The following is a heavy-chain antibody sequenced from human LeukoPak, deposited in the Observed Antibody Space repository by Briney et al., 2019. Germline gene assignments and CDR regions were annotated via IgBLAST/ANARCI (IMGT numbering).Heavy chain of an antibody. V-gene: IGHV4-34*01. J-gene: IGHJ4*02. CDR2: INHRGAT. Sequence: KPSETLSLTCAVFGGSLSDHDWSWIRQPPGKGPEGIGEINHRGATNYNPSLKSRVTLSLDTSKNQVSLKLNSLTAADTAVYYCARGKGDLSMIVMIVTAVEFYFDSWGPGTLVTVSS. D-gene: IGHD3-22*01. CDR3: ARGKGDLSMIVMIVTAVEFYFDS. CDR1: GGSLSDHD.